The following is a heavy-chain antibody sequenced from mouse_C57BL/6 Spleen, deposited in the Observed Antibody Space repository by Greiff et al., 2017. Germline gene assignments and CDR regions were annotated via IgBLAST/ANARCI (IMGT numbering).Heavy chain of an antibody. V-gene: IGHV1-59*01. J-gene: IGHJ2*01. D-gene: IGHD3-2*02. Sequence: QVQLQQPGAELVRPGTSVKLSCKASGYTFTSYWMHWVKQRPGQGLEWIGVIDPSDSYTNYNQKFKGKATLTVDTSSSTAYMQLSSLTSEDSAVYYCARGSSSGSPFDDWGQGTTLTVSS. CDR3: ARGSSSGSPFDD. CDR2: IDPSDSYT. CDR1: GYTFTSYW.